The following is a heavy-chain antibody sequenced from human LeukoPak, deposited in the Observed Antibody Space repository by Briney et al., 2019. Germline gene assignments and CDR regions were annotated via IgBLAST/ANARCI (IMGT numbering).Heavy chain of an antibody. V-gene: IGHV4-34*01. D-gene: IGHD4-23*01. CDR3: ARGPNYGGNSKDFDY. CDR1: AFTFSDYE. Sequence: PGGSLRLSCAASAFTFSDYEMNWVRQPPGKGLEWIGEINHSGSTNYNPSLKSRVTISVDTSKNQFSLKLSSVTAADTAVYYCARGPNYGGNSKDFDYWGQGTLVTVSS. CDR2: INHSGST. J-gene: IGHJ4*02.